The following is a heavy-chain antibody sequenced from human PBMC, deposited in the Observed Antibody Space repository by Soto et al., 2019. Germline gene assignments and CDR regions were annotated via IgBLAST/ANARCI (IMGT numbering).Heavy chain of an antibody. Sequence: KAFGYRYTVYLVHRVSIAKGKGLEWMGWINPDNGNTNYAQKFQDRVTITRDTSASTAYMELSSLRSEDTAVYFCEREQDCTNGLCYSDLWGQGTLVTGSS. D-gene: IGHD2-8*01. V-gene: IGHV1-3*01. J-gene: IGHJ5*02. CDR3: EREQDCTNGLCYSDL. CDR2: INPDNGNT. CDR1: GYRYTVYL.